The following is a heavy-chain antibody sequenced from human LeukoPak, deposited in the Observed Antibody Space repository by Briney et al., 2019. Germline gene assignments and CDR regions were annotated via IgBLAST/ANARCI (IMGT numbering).Heavy chain of an antibody. D-gene: IGHD3-22*01. CDR1: GYTFTSYD. Sequence: ASVKVSCKASGYTFTSYDINWVRQATGQGLEWMGWMNPNSGNTGYAQKFQGRVTMTRNTSISTAYMGLSSLRSEDTAVYYCARGPITMIVVVTGGNWFDPWGQGTLVTVSS. V-gene: IGHV1-8*01. CDR2: MNPNSGNT. CDR3: ARGPITMIVVVTGGNWFDP. J-gene: IGHJ5*02.